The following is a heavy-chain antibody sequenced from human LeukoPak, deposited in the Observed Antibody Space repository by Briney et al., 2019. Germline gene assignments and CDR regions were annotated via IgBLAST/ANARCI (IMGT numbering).Heavy chain of an antibody. D-gene: IGHD7-27*01. CDR1: GFTFSSYA. V-gene: IGHV3-23*01. J-gene: IGHJ4*02. CDR2: SGSGGST. Sequence: GGSLRLSCAASGFTFSSYAMSWVRQAPGKGLEWVSGSGSGGSTYYTDSVKGRFTISRDNSKNTLYLQMNSLRAEDSAVYYCAKASELGRGYSHYWGQGTLVTVSS. CDR3: AKASELGRGYSHY.